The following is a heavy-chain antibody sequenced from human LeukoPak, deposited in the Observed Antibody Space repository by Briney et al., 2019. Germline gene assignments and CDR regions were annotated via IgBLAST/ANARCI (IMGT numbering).Heavy chain of an antibody. CDR1: GGSINNYF. D-gene: IGHD5-12*01. Sequence: SETLSLTCTVSGGSINNYFWTWIRQPPGKGLEWIGYIYYSGSTNYNASLKSRVTISVDTSKNQFSLKLSSLTAADTAMYYCARVSGYDWESFYDYWGQGSLVTVSS. V-gene: IGHV4-59*01. CDR3: ARVSGYDWESFYDY. CDR2: IYYSGST. J-gene: IGHJ4*02.